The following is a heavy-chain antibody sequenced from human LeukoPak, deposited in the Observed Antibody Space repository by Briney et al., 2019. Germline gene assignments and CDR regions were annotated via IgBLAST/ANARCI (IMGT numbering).Heavy chain of an antibody. CDR2: IYYSGST. Sequence: SETLSLTCTVSGGSISSYYWSWIRQPPGKGLEWIGYIYYSGSTNYNPSLKSRVTISVDTSKNQFSLKLSSVTAADTAVYYCARNYYVDAFDIWGQGTMVTVSS. J-gene: IGHJ3*02. CDR3: ARNYYVDAFDI. V-gene: IGHV4-59*01. CDR1: GGSISSYY. D-gene: IGHD3-10*02.